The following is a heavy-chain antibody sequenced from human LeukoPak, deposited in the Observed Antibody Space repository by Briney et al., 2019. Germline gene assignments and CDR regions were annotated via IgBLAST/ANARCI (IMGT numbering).Heavy chain of an antibody. CDR2: ISGNGYST. CDR3: AKGPTAMGSPNWFDP. Sequence: GGSLRLSCAASGFTFSSYSMNWVRQAPGKGLEWVSRISGNGYSTSYADSVAGRFTISRDNSKNTLYLQMNSLRAEDTALYYCAKGPTAMGSPNWFDPWGQGTLVIVSS. V-gene: IGHV3-23*01. J-gene: IGHJ5*02. CDR1: GFTFSSYS. D-gene: IGHD1-1*01.